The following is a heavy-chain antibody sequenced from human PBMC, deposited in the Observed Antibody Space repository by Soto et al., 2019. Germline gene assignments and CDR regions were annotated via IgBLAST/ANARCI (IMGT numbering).Heavy chain of an antibody. J-gene: IGHJ6*02. CDR2: FDPEDGET. CDR3: ATSYDLGVGPRVGVYYGMDV. Sequence: ASVKVSCKVSGYTLTELSMHWVRQAPGKGLEWMGGFDPEDGETIYAQKFQGRVTMTEDTSTDTAYMELSSLRSEDTAVYYCATSYDLGVGPRVGVYYGMDVWGQGTTVTVS. V-gene: IGHV1-24*01. D-gene: IGHD1-26*01. CDR1: GYTLTELS.